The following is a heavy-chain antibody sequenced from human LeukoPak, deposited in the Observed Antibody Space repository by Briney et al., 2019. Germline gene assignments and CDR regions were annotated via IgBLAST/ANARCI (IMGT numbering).Heavy chain of an antibody. CDR3: ARQHGDYYFDY. V-gene: IGHV1-8*01. CDR1: GYTFNSYG. J-gene: IGHJ4*02. CDR2: INVKNGDT. Sequence: GASVKVSCKTFGYTFNSYGITWVRQAPGQGLEWVGWINVKNGDTNYAQKFQGRVTMTRNTSISTAYMELSSLRSEDTAVYYCARQHGDYYFDYWGQGTLVTVSS. D-gene: IGHD4-17*01.